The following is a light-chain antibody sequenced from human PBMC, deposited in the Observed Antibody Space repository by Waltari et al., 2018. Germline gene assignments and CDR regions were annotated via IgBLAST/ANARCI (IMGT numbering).Light chain of an antibody. V-gene: IGKV3-20*01. J-gene: IGKJ1*01. Sequence: EIVLTQSPGPLSLSPGERATLSCRTSQSVNRVLAWYQLKPGQAPRLLIYGASSRATGIPDRFSGGGSGTDFSLTISRLEPEDFAIYYCQHYLRLPATFGQGTKVEIK. CDR3: QHYLRLPAT. CDR1: QSVNRV. CDR2: GAS.